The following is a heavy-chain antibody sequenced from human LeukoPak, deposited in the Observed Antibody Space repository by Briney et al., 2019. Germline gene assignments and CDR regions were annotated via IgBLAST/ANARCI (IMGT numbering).Heavy chain of an antibody. CDR2: ISYDGSNK. CDR3: AKDIISYYYGSGTAYYYYGMDV. J-gene: IGHJ6*04. D-gene: IGHD3-10*01. Sequence: PGGSLRLSCTASGFTFSSYGMHWVRQAPGKGLEWVAVISYDGSNKYYADSVKGRFTISRDNSKNTLYLQMNSLRAEDTAVYYCAKDIISYYYGSGTAYYYYGMDVWGKGTTVTVS. V-gene: IGHV3-30*18. CDR1: GFTFSSYG.